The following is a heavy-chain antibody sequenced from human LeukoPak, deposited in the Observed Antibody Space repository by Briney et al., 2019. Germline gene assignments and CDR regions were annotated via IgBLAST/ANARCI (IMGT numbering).Heavy chain of an antibody. Sequence: SETLSLTCAVYGGSFSGYYWSWIRQPPGKGLEWIGEINHSGSTNYNPSLKSRVTISVDTSKNQFSLKLSSVTAADTAVYYCAVSIAGTHYYYYMDVWGKGTTVTVSS. CDR1: GGSFSGYY. V-gene: IGHV4-34*01. CDR3: AVSIAGTHYYYYMDV. D-gene: IGHD6-13*01. CDR2: INHSGST. J-gene: IGHJ6*03.